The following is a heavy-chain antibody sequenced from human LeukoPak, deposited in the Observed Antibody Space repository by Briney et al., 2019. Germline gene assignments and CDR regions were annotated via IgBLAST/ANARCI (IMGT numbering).Heavy chain of an antibody. CDR1: GYIFTSYW. J-gene: IGHJ3*02. D-gene: IGHD6-6*01. CDR3: ARPLDPHHDAFDI. Sequence: GESLQISCKGSGYIFTSYWIGWVRQMPGEGLEWMGIIYPGDSDTRYSPSFQGQVTISADKSISTAYLQWSSLKASDTAMYYCARPLDPHHDAFDIWGQGTMVTVSS. V-gene: IGHV5-51*01. CDR2: IYPGDSDT.